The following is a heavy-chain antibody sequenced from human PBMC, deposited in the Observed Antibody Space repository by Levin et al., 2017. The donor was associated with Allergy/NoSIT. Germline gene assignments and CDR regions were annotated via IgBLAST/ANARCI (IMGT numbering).Heavy chain of an antibody. J-gene: IGHJ6*02. CDR1: GYTFTSYG. D-gene: IGHD3-10*01. CDR2: ISAYHGNT. Sequence: ASVKVSCKASGYTFTSYGISWVRQAPGQGLEWMGWISAYHGNTNYAQKYQGRVTMTTDTLTTTAHMELRSLRSDDTAIYYCARDQGEGWFGEYGLGYYYGLDVWGQGTTVTVSS. V-gene: IGHV1-18*01. CDR3: ARDQGEGWFGEYGLGYYYGLDV.